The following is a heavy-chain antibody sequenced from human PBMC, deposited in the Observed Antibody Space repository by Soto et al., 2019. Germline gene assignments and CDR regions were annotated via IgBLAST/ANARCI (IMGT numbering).Heavy chain of an antibody. CDR3: ARESEDLTSNFDY. V-gene: IGHV3-21*01. J-gene: IGHJ4*02. CDR1: GFTFTRYS. Sequence: GGSLRLSCAASGFTFTRYSMNWVRQAPGKGLEWVSSISSTTNYIYYADSMKGRFTVSRDNAKNSVYLDMNSLSAEDTAVYYCARESEDLTSNFDYWGQGTLVTVSS. CDR2: ISSTTNYI.